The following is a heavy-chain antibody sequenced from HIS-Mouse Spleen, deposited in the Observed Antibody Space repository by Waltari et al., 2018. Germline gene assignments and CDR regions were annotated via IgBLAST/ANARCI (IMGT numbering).Heavy chain of an antibody. CDR2: IYYSGST. J-gene: IGHJ2*01. CDR3: AREIPYSSSWYDWYFDL. Sequence: QLQLQESGPGLVKTSETLSLTCTVSGGPIRSSSYYWGWIRQPPGKGLEWMGSIYYSGSTYYNPSLKSRVTISVDTSKNQFSLKLSSVTAADTAVYYCAREIPYSSSWYDWYFDLWGRGTLVTVSS. V-gene: IGHV4-39*07. D-gene: IGHD6-13*01. CDR1: GGPIRSSSYY.